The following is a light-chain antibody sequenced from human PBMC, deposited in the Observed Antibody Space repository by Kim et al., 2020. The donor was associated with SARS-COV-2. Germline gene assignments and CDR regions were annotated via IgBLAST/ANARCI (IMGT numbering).Light chain of an antibody. Sequence: SPGERATLSCRASQSVSSSYLAWYQQKPGQAPRLLIYGASSRATGIPDRSSGSGSGTDFTLTISRLEPEDFAVYYCQQYGSSPQTFGQGTKVDIK. CDR2: GAS. J-gene: IGKJ1*01. V-gene: IGKV3-20*01. CDR1: QSVSSSY. CDR3: QQYGSSPQT.